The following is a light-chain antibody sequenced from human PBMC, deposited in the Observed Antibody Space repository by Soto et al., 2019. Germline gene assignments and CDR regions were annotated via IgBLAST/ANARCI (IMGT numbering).Light chain of an antibody. Sequence: DVQMTQPPSTLAASVGDRVTITSRASQKIDDWMAWYQQKPGKAPKLLIYRASYLESGVPSRFSGSGSGTEFTLTISSLEPDDFATYYCQQYHRWTFGQGTKVDIK. CDR3: QQYHRWT. CDR1: QKIDDW. J-gene: IGKJ1*01. CDR2: RAS. V-gene: IGKV1-5*03.